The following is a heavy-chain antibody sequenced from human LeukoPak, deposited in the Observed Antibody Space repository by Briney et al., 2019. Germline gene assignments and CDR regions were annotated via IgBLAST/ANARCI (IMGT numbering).Heavy chain of an antibody. V-gene: IGHV4-34*01. CDR2: INHSGST. Sequence: SETPSLTCAVYGGSFSGYYWSWIRQPPGKGLEWIGEINHSGSTNYNPSLKSRVTISVDTSKNQFSLKLSSVTAADTAVYYCASKGYYDSSGYYFDYWGQGTLVTVSS. CDR3: ASKGYYDSSGYYFDY. D-gene: IGHD3-22*01. J-gene: IGHJ4*02. CDR1: GGSFSGYY.